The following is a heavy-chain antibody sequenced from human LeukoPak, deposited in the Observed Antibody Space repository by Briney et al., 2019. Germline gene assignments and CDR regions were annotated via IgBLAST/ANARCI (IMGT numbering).Heavy chain of an antibody. V-gene: IGHV3-48*02. CDR1: GFTFSTYN. J-gene: IGHJ5*01. CDR2: IGTSSGAI. Sequence: GGSLRLSCSASGFTFSTYNMNWVRQAPGKGLEWVSFIGTSSGAIYYADSVKGRFTISRDNAKKSLYLQMDSLRDEDTAVYYCARNLDSWGQGALVTVSS. CDR3: ARNLDS.